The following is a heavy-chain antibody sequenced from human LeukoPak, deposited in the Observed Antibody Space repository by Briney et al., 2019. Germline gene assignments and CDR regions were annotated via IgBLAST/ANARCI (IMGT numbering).Heavy chain of an antibody. J-gene: IGHJ6*03. CDR3: ARARGSTYGYYYYMDV. CDR1: GGTFSSYA. D-gene: IGHD1-26*01. Sequence: SVKVSCKASGGTFSSYAISWVRQAPGQGLEWMGGIIPIFGTANYAQKFQGRVTITADESTSTAYMELSSLRSEDTAEYYCARARGSTYGYYYYMDVWGKGTTVTVSS. V-gene: IGHV1-69*01. CDR2: IIPIFGTA.